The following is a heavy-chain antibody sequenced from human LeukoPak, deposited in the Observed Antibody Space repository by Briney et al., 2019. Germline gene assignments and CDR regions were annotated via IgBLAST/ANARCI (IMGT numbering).Heavy chain of an antibody. V-gene: IGHV1-18*04. Sequence: ASVKVSCKASGYSFADYYMHWVRQAPGQGLEWMGWISAYNGNTNYAQKLQGRVTMTTDTSTSTAYMELRSLRSDDTAVYYCARDWGYMSGYGFDYWGQGTLVTVSS. CDR3: ARDWGYMSGYGFDY. CDR1: GYSFADYY. D-gene: IGHD6-19*01. J-gene: IGHJ4*02. CDR2: ISAYNGNT.